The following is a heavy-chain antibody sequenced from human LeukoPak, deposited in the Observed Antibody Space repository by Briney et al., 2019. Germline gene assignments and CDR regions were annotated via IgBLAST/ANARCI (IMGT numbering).Heavy chain of an antibody. CDR1: GGSFSGYY. CDR3: ARVGRQWLVNFDY. D-gene: IGHD6-19*01. V-gene: IGHV4-34*01. Sequence: SETLSLTCAVYGGSFSGYYWSWIRPPPGKGLEWIGEINHSGSTNYNPSLKSRVTISVDTSKNQFSLKLSSVTAADTAVYYCARVGRQWLVNFDYWGQGTLVTVSS. CDR2: INHSGST. J-gene: IGHJ4*02.